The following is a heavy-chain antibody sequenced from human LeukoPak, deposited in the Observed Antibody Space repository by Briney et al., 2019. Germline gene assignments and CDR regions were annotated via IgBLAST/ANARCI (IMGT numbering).Heavy chain of an antibody. J-gene: IGHJ6*03. CDR2: ISSSGSTI. V-gene: IGHV3-11*04. CDR3: ARDFNYYYYYYMDV. CDR1: GFTFSDYY. Sequence: GGSLRLSCAASGFTFSDYYMSWIRQAPGKGLEWVSYISSSGSTIYYADSVKGRFTISRDNAKNSLYLQMNSLRAEDTAVYHCARDFNYYYYYYMDVWGKGTTVTVSS.